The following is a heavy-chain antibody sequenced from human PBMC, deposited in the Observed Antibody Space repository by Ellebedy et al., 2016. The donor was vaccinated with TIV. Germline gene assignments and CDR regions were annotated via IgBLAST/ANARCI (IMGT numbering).Heavy chain of an antibody. V-gene: IGHV3-7*03. CDR3: ASLGFCSSNNCFYGMDV. CDR2: INEDGSVT. D-gene: IGHD2-2*01. Sequence: GGSLRLXXAASGSPFRGYWMSWVRQAPGKGLEWVANINEDGSVTFFVDSVKGRFTISRDNAKKSVFLEMNSLRAEDTAVYYCASLGFCSSNNCFYGMDVWGQGTTVTVSS. CDR1: GSPFRGYW. J-gene: IGHJ6*02.